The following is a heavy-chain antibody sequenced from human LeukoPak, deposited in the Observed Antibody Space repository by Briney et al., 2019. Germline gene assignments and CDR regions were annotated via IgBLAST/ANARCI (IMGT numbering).Heavy chain of an antibody. CDR2: ISAYNGNT. J-gene: IGHJ4*02. V-gene: IGHV1-18*01. D-gene: IGHD1-26*01. Sequence: ASVKVSCKASGGTFSSYAISWVRQAPGQGLEWMGWISAYNGNTNYAQKLQGRVTMTTDTSTSTAYMELRSLRSDDTAVYYCARAPPNTIVGATFHWGQGTLVTVSS. CDR1: GGTFSSYA. CDR3: ARAPPNTIVGATFH.